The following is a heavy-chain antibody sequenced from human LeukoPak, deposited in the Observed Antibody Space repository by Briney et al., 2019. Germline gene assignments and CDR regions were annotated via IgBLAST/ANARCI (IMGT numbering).Heavy chain of an antibody. CDR3: ARYCSGGSCYPLDY. CDR1: GYTFTSYG. D-gene: IGHD2-15*01. Sequence: ASVKVSCKASGYTFTSYGISWVRQAPGQGLEGMGWINPNSGGTNYAQKFQGRVTMTRDTSISTAYMELSGLRSDDTAVYYCARYCSGGSCYPLDYWGQGTSVTVSS. CDR2: INPNSGGT. V-gene: IGHV1-2*02. J-gene: IGHJ4*02.